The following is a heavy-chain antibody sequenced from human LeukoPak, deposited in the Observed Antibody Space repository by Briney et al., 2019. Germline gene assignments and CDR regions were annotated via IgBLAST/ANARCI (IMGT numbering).Heavy chain of an antibody. V-gene: IGHV1-18*01. CDR3: AGVFRDDALDI. CDR2: ISAYNGNT. Sequence: GASVKVSCKASGYTFNRHSISWVRQAPGQGLEWMGWISAYNGNTNYAQKLQGRVTMTTDTSTSTAYMELRSLRSDDTAVYYCAGVFRDDALDIWGQGTMVTVSS. D-gene: IGHD3-10*01. CDR1: GYTFNRHS. J-gene: IGHJ3*02.